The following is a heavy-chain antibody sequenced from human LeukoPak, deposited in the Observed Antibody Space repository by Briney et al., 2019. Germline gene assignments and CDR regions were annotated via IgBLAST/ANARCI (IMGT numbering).Heavy chain of an antibody. Sequence: ASVKVSCKASGYTFTSYGISWVRQAPGQGLEWMGWISAYNGNTNYAQKLQGRVTMTTDTSTSTAYMELRSLRSDDTAVYYCARDQHYYDSSGYIAQAYWGQGTLVTVSS. J-gene: IGHJ4*02. CDR1: GYTFTSYG. CDR3: ARDQHYYDSSGYIAQAY. V-gene: IGHV1-18*01. CDR2: ISAYNGNT. D-gene: IGHD3-22*01.